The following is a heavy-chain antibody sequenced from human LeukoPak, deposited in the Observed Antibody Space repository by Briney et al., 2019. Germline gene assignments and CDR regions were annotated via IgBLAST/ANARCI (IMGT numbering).Heavy chain of an antibody. CDR2: ISGSGGST. J-gene: IGHJ4*02. V-gene: IGHV3-23*01. CDR1: GFTLSNYA. CDR3: AKDPRIAEPY. D-gene: IGHD6-13*01. Sequence: PGGSLRLSCAASGFTLSNYAMSWVHQAPGKGLEWVSAISGSGGSTYYADSVKGRFTISRDNSKNTLYLQMNSLRAEDTAVYYCAKDPRIAEPYWGQGTLVTVSS.